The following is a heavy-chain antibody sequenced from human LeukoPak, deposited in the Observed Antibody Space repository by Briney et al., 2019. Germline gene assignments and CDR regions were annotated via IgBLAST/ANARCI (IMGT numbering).Heavy chain of an antibody. CDR3: AKAYGSGSYYKRSSGYFDY. D-gene: IGHD3-10*01. Sequence: GGSLRLSCAASGFTFSSYAMSWVRQAPGKGLEWVSAISGSGGSTYYADSVKGRFTISRDNSKNTLYLQMNSLRAEDTAVYYCAKAYGSGSYYKRSSGYFDYWGQGTLVTVSS. CDR2: ISGSGGST. J-gene: IGHJ4*02. CDR1: GFTFSSYA. V-gene: IGHV3-23*01.